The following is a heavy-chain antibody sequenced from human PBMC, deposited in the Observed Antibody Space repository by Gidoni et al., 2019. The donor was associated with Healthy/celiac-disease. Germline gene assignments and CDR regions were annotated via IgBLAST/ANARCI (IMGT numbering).Heavy chain of an antibody. CDR3: ARDGAAAGAFDY. J-gene: IGHJ4*02. CDR1: EFTLSSSS. CDR2: ISRSGSYR. V-gene: IGHV3-21*01. Sequence: EVPEVESGGGLVKPGGTLRLCSAATEFTLSSSSTNWLRQAPGEGLEWVSFISRSGSYRYYAESVRGRFIISRDNAKNSLYLQMNSLRAEDTVVYYCARDGAAAGAFDYWGQGTLVTVSS. D-gene: IGHD6-13*01.